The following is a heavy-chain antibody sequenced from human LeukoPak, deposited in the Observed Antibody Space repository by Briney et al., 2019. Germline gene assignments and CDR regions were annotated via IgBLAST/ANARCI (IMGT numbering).Heavy chain of an antibody. Sequence: PGGSLRLSCAASGFTFSSYWMHWVRQAPGKGLVWVSRINSDGSSTSYADSVKGRFTISRDNSKNTVYLQMNTLRGEDTAVYYCARDNGSGWSYFDYWGQGTLVTVSS. J-gene: IGHJ4*02. CDR1: GFTFSSYW. CDR2: INSDGSST. V-gene: IGHV3-74*01. D-gene: IGHD6-19*01. CDR3: ARDNGSGWSYFDY.